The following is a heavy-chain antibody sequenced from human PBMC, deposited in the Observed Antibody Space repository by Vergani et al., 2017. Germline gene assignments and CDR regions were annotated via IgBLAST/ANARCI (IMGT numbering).Heavy chain of an antibody. D-gene: IGHD2-2*01. V-gene: IGHV4-59*01. J-gene: IGHJ6*03. CDR2: IYYSGST. Sequence: QVQLQESGPGLVKPPGTLSLTCAVSGGSISSYYWSWIRQPPGKGLEWIGYIYYSGSTNYNPSLKSRVTISVDTSKNQFSLKLSSVTAADTAVYYCARVRLVPAAIYYMDVWGKGTTVTVSS. CDR3: ARVRLVPAAIYYMDV. CDR1: GGSISSYY.